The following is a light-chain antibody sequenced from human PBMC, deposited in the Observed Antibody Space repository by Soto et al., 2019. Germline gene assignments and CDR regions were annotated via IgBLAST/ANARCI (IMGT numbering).Light chain of an antibody. V-gene: IGLV2-14*01. J-gene: IGLJ2*01. Sequence: QSALTQPASVSGSPGQSITISCTGTSSDVDGYNYVSWYQQHPGKAPKLMIYDVSNRPSGVSNRFSGSKSGNTASLTISGLQAEDEADYYCSSYTSSSTFHVVFGGGTQLTVL. CDR3: SSYTSSSTFHVV. CDR1: SSDVDGYNY. CDR2: DVS.